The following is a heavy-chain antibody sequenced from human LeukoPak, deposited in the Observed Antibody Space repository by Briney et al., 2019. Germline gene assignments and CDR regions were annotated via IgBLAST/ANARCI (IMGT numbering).Heavy chain of an antibody. D-gene: IGHD5-18*01. J-gene: IGHJ4*02. V-gene: IGHV4-59*06. CDR2: IYYSGST. CDR3: AAMSGYSYGYGFDY. Sequence: SETLSLTCTVSGGSMNNYYWNWIRQHPGKGLEWIGYIYYSGSTYYNPSLKSRVTISVDTSKNQFSLKLSSVTAADTAVYYCAAMSGYSYGYGFDYWGQGTLVTVSS. CDR1: GGSMNNYY.